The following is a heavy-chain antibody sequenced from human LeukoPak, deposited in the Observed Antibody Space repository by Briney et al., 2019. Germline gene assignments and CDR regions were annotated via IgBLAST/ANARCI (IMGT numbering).Heavy chain of an antibody. CDR2: ISSSGSTI. CDR3: ARVSAVAGTFWFDP. J-gene: IGHJ5*02. CDR1: GFTLSDYY. D-gene: IGHD6-19*01. Sequence: KAGGSLRLSCAASGFTLSDYYMSWIRQAPGKGLEWVSYISSSGSTIYYADSVKGRFTISGDNAKNSLYLQMNSLRAEDTAVYYCARVSAVAGTFWFDPWGQGTLVTVSS. V-gene: IGHV3-11*01.